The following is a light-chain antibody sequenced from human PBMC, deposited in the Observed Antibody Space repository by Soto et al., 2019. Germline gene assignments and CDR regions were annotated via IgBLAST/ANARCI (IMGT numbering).Light chain of an antibody. CDR3: QQYYSTRT. Sequence: DIVLTQSPDSLAVSLGVRATINCKSSQSVLYSSNNKNYLAWYQQKPGQPPKLLIYWASTRESGVPDRFSASGSGTDFTLTISSLQAEDVAVYYCQQYYSTRTFGQGTKVEIK. J-gene: IGKJ1*01. CDR1: QSVLYSSNNKNY. CDR2: WAS. V-gene: IGKV4-1*01.